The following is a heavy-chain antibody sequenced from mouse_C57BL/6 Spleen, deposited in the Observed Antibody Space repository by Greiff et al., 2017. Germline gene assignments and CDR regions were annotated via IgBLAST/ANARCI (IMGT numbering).Heavy chain of an antibody. J-gene: IGHJ4*01. CDR2: IYPGDGDT. Sequence: VQLQQSGPELVKPGASVKISCKASGYAFSSSWMNWVKQRPGKGLEWIGRIYPGDGDTNYNGKFKGKATLTADKSSSTAYMQLSSLTSEDSAVYFCARRDYHSNYGYAMDYWGQGTSVTVSS. CDR1: GYAFSSSW. CDR3: ARRDYHSNYGYAMDY. D-gene: IGHD2-5*01. V-gene: IGHV1-82*01.